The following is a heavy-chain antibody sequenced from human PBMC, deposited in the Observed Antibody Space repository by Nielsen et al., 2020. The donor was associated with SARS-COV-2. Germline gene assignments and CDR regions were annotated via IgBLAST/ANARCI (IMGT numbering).Heavy chain of an antibody. Sequence: SETLSLTCTVSGGSISSGGYYWSWIRQHPGKGLEWIGYIYYSGSTYYNPSLKSRVTISVDTSKNQFSLKLSSVTAADTAVYYCARVRKVQDTIFGVLGWAGHFDYWGQGTLVTVSS. CDR1: GGSISSGGYY. J-gene: IGHJ4*02. CDR3: ARVRKVQDTIFGVLGWAGHFDY. V-gene: IGHV4-31*03. D-gene: IGHD3-3*01. CDR2: IYYSGST.